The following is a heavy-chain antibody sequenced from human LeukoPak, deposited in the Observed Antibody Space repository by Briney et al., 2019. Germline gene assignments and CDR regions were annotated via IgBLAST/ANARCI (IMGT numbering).Heavy chain of an antibody. CDR2: VDSDGSDT. V-gene: IGHV3-74*01. Sequence: GGSLRLSCVASGFSFTNYWMHWVRQAPGKGLVWVSRVDSDGSDTIYADSVRGRFTISRDNAKNTVLLQMNSLRVEDTAVYYCARGGYGHGFDIWGQGTMVTVSS. J-gene: IGHJ3*02. CDR3: ARGGYGHGFDI. D-gene: IGHD5-12*01. CDR1: GFSFTNYW.